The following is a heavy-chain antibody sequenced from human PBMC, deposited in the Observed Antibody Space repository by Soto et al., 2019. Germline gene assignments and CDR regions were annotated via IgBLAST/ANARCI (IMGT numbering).Heavy chain of an antibody. D-gene: IGHD3-16*02. J-gene: IGHJ5*02. CDR2: ISSSSSYI. CDR3: ARDKLAEDYIWGSYRTFDP. CDR1: GFTFSSYS. V-gene: IGHV3-21*01. Sequence: GGSLRLSCAASGFTFSSYSMNWVRQAPGKGLEWVSSISSSSSYIYYADSVKGRFTISRDNAKNSLYLQMNSLRAEDTAVYYCARDKLAEDYIWGSYRTFDPWGQGTLVTVSS.